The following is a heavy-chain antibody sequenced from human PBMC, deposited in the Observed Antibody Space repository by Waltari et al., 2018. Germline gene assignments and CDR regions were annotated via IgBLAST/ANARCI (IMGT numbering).Heavy chain of an antibody. Sequence: EVQLLESGGGLVQTGGSLRLSCAASGFTFSSYAMSWVRQAPGKGLEGVSVIYSGGSTGYADSVKGRFTISRDNAKNSLYLQMNSLRAEDTALYYCARGRRMGATTGDAFDIWGQGTMVTVSS. D-gene: IGHD1-26*01. CDR2: IYSGGST. J-gene: IGHJ3*02. V-gene: IGHV3-23*03. CDR1: GFTFSSYA. CDR3: ARGRRMGATTGDAFDI.